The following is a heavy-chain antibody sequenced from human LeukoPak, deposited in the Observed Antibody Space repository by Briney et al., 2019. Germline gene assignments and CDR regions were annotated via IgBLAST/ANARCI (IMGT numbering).Heavy chain of an antibody. CDR3: ARKGIAVAED. CDR2: ISSNGGST. CDR1: GFTFSSYA. V-gene: IGHV3-64*01. Sequence: PGGSLRLSCAASGFTFSSYAMYWVRQAPGKGLEYVSAISSNGGSTYYANSVKGRFTISRDNTKNTLYLQMGSLGAEDMAVYYCARKGIAVAEDWGQGTLVTVSS. J-gene: IGHJ4*02. D-gene: IGHD6-19*01.